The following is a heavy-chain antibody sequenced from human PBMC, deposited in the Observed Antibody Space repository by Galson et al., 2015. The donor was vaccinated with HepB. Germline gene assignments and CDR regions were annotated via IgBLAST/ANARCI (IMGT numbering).Heavy chain of an antibody. Sequence: SLRLSCAASGFTFSSYAMHWVRQAPGKGLEWVAVISYDGSNKYYADSVKGRFTISRDNSKNTLYLQMNSLRAEDTAVYYCARDRGYCSGGSCSVDGMDVWGQGTTVTVSS. D-gene: IGHD2-15*01. CDR3: ARDRGYCSGGSCSVDGMDV. CDR1: GFTFSSYA. CDR2: ISYDGSNK. J-gene: IGHJ6*02. V-gene: IGHV3-30-3*01.